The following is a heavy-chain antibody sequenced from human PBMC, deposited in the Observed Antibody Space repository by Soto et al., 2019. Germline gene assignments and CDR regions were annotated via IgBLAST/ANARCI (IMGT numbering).Heavy chain of an antibody. CDR2: MSPNSGNT. J-gene: IGHJ6*02. CDR1: GYTFTSYD. D-gene: IGHD1-26*01. V-gene: IGHV1-8*01. CDR3: ARQWELSGYYYGMDV. Sequence: ASVKVSCKASGYTFTSYDINWVRQATGQGLEWMGWMSPNSGNTGFAQKFQGRVTMTRDTSISTAYMELSSLRSEDTAVYYCARQWELSGYYYGMDVWGQGTTVTVSS.